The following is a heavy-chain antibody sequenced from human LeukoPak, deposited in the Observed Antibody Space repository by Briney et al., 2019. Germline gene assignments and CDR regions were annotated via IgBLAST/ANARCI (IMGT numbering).Heavy chain of an antibody. CDR2: MNPNSGNT. Sequence: ASVKVSCKASGYTFTEYYIHGVRQAPGQGLEWMGWMNPNSGNTGYAQKLQGRVTLTSNTSISTAYMELSSLRSEDTAVYYCARGRVGATRYFSYWGQGTLVTVSS. CDR1: GYTFTEYY. D-gene: IGHD1-26*01. V-gene: IGHV1-8*01. J-gene: IGHJ4*02. CDR3: ARGRVGATRYFSY.